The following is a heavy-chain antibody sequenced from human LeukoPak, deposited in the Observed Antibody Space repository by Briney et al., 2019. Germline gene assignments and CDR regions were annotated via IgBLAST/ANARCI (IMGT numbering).Heavy chain of an antibody. V-gene: IGHV4-38-2*02. J-gene: IGHJ3*02. CDR1: GYSIISGYY. Sequence: SETLSLTCTVSGYSIISGYYWGWIRQPPGKGLEWIGSMYHSGSSYYNPFLKSRVTISVGTSKNHFSLKLSSVTAADTALYYCARANYYDTIGYSRGAFDIWGQGTMVTVSS. CDR3: ARANYYDTIGYSRGAFDI. D-gene: IGHD3-22*01. CDR2: MYHSGSS.